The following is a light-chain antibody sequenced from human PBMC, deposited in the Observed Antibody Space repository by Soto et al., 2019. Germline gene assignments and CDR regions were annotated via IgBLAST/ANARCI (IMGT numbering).Light chain of an antibody. J-gene: IGKJ5*01. CDR1: QSVSSSS. V-gene: IGKV3-20*01. CDR2: GSS. Sequence: EIVLTQSPGTLSLSPGERATLSCSASQSVSSSSLAWYQKKPGQAPRLLIYGSSRRATGIPDRFSCSGSGKDFTLTISRLEPEDCAVFYWQHYGSSPLITCGRGTRLEIK. CDR3: QHYGSSPLIT.